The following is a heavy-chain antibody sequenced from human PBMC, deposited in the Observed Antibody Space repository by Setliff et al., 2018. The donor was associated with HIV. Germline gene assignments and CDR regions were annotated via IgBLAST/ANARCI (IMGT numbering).Heavy chain of an antibody. Sequence: SETLSLTCTVSGGSISSSSYFWGWIRQSPGKGLEWIGTMHYSGTTYYNLSLKGRVTISVDTSKNQFSLKLRSVTAADTAIYYCARDMTYYYDTSGSLGWFDPWGQGTLVTVSS. CDR1: GGSISSSSYF. D-gene: IGHD3-22*01. V-gene: IGHV4-39*07. CDR2: MHYSGTT. J-gene: IGHJ5*02. CDR3: ARDMTYYYDTSGSLGWFDP.